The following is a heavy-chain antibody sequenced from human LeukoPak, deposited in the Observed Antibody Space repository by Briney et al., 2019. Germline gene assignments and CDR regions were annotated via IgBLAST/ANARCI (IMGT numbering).Heavy chain of an antibody. CDR3: ARSGIDYGDYVGVFWFDP. CDR1: GYSISSGYY. V-gene: IGHV4-38-2*02. Sequence: SETLSLTCTVSGYSISSGYYWGWIRQPPGKGLEWNGSIYHSGSTYYNPSLKSRVTISVDTFKNQFSLKLSSVTAADTAVYYCARSGIDYGDYVGVFWFDPWGQGTLVTVSS. J-gene: IGHJ5*02. D-gene: IGHD4-17*01. CDR2: IYHSGST.